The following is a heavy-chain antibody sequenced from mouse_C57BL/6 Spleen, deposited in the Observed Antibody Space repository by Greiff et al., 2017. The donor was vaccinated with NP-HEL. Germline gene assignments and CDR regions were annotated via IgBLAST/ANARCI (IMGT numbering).Heavy chain of an antibody. V-gene: IGHV5-4*01. CDR3: ARGPDYYGSSPYAMDY. CDR2: ISDGGSYT. D-gene: IGHD1-1*01. Sequence: EVQGVESGGGLVKPGGSLKLSCAASGFTFSSYAMSWVRQTPEKRLEWVATISDGGSYTYYPDNVKGRFTISRDNAKNNLYLQMSHLKSEDTAMYYCARGPDYYGSSPYAMDYWGQGTSVTVSS. CDR1: GFTFSSYA. J-gene: IGHJ4*01.